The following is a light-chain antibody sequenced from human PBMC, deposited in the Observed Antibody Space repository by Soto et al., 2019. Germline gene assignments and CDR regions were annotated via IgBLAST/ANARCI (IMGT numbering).Light chain of an antibody. CDR2: DAS. V-gene: IGKV3-11*01. CDR1: QSVSSY. Sequence: EIVLTQSPATLALSPGEIATLSCRASQSVSSYLAWYQQKPGQAPRLLIYDASHRATGIPARFSGSGSGTDFAFTISRLELEDFAVYYCQSRTYWPPVCTFGQGTKLELK. CDR3: QSRTYWPPVCT. J-gene: IGKJ2*02.